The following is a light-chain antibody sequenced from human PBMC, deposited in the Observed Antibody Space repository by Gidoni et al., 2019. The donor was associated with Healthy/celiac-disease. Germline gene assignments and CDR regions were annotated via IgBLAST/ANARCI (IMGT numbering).Light chain of an antibody. V-gene: IGKV1-27*01. Sequence: DSQMTQAPSSLSASVGDRVTITCRASQGISNYLAWYQQKPGKVPKLLIYAASTLQSGVPSRFSGSGSGTAFTLTISSLQPEDVATYYCQKYNSAPQTFGQGTRLEIK. J-gene: IGKJ5*01. CDR3: QKYNSAPQT. CDR2: AAS. CDR1: QGISNY.